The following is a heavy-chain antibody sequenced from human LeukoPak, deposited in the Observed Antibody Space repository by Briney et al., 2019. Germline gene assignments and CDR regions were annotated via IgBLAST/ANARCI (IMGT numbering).Heavy chain of an antibody. J-gene: IGHJ6*03. Sequence: GGSLRLSCAASGFTFSSYWMSWVRQAPGKGLEWVANIKQDGSGKYYVDSVKGRFTISRDNAENSLYLQMNSLRAEDTAVYYCARVGNLYYYYYMDVWGKGTTVTVSS. CDR3: ARVGNLYYYYYMDV. V-gene: IGHV3-7*01. CDR1: GFTFSSYW. CDR2: IKQDGSGK. D-gene: IGHD3-10*01.